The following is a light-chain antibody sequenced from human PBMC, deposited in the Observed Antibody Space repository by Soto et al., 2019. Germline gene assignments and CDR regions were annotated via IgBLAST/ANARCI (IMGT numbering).Light chain of an antibody. V-gene: IGLV1-44*01. J-gene: IGLJ3*02. CDR1: SSNIGSYT. Sequence: QSVLTQPPSASGTPGQRVTMSCSGSSSNIGSYTVNWFQQLPGTAPKLLIYSNYHRPSGVPDRFSGSKSGTSASLAISGLQSDDEAHYYCAAWDDGLNGWVFGGGTKVTVL. CDR3: AAWDDGLNGWV. CDR2: SNY.